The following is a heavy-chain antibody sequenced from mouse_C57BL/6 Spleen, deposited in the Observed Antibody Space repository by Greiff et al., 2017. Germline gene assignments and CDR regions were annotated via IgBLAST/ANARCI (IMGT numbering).Heavy chain of an antibody. CDR2: IDPANGNT. CDR3: ARWGRQDYYAMDY. J-gene: IGHJ4*01. Sequence: VQLQQSVAELVRPGASVKLSCTASGFNIKNTYMHWVQQRPEQGLEWIGRIDPANGNTKYAPKFQGQATITADTSSNTAYLQLSSLTSEDTALYYCARWGRQDYYAMDYWGQGTSVTVSS. D-gene: IGHD3-2*02. V-gene: IGHV14-3*01. CDR1: GFNIKNTY.